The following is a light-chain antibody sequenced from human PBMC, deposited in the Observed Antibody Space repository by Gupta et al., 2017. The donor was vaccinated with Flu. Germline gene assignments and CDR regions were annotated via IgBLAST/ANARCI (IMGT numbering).Light chain of an antibody. Sequence: QSALTQPASVSGSPGPSITISCTGTSSDVGGYNYVSWYQQHPGKAPKLMIYDVTNRPSGVSNRFSGSKSGNTASLTISGLQVEDEADYYCSSYTISSTRVFGTGTKVAVL. CDR2: DVT. CDR1: SSDVGGYNY. V-gene: IGLV2-14*01. J-gene: IGLJ1*01. CDR3: SSYTISSTRV.